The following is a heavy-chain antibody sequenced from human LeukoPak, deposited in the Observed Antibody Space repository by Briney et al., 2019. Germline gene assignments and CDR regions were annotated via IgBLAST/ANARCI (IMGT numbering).Heavy chain of an antibody. D-gene: IGHD3-22*01. CDR1: GFTFSSYG. CDR3: AKGNLVITTAPFDAFDI. J-gene: IGHJ3*02. V-gene: IGHV3-30*18. Sequence: PGRSLRLSCAASGFTFSSYGMHWVRQAPGKGLEWVAVISYDGSNKYYADSVKGRFTISRDNSKNTLYLRMNSLRAEDTAVYYCAKGNLVITTAPFDAFDISGQGTMVTVSS. CDR2: ISYDGSNK.